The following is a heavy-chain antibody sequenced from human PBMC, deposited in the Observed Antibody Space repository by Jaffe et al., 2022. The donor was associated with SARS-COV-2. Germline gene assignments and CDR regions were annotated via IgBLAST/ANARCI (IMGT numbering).Heavy chain of an antibody. J-gene: IGHJ4*02. D-gene: IGHD3-16*01. CDR2: IYYSGST. CDR3: AGVMGDYVWGTHRFDY. CDR1: GGSISSGGYY. V-gene: IGHV4-31*03. Sequence: QVQLQESGPGLVKPSQTLSLTCTVSGGSISSGGYYWSWIRQHPGKGLEWIGYIYYSGSTYYNPSLKSRVTISVDTSKNQFSLKLSSVTAADTAVYYCAGVMGDYVWGTHRFDYWGQGTLVTVSS.